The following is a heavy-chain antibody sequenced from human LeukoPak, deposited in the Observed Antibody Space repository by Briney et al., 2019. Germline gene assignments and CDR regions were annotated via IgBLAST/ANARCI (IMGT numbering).Heavy chain of an antibody. CDR2: IYSGDSDT. CDR3: ARRNYDSSGDDPVPDY. J-gene: IGHJ4*02. CDR1: GCIFTSYW. D-gene: IGHD3-22*01. V-gene: IGHV5-51*01. Sequence: GESLKTSCKGSGCIFTSYWIGWVRQMPGKGLEWVGVIYSGDSDTRYSPSLQCQVTISADKSISTAYLQWSSLKASDTAMYYCARRNYDSSGDDPVPDYWGQGTLVTVSS.